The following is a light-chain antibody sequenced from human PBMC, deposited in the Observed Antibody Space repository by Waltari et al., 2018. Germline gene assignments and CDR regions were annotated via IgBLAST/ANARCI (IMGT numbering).Light chain of an antibody. V-gene: IGKV3-20*01. CDR3: QQYDSSPLT. CDR2: GAS. Sequence: VLTQSPGNLSLSPAERPALSCRATQRISDNYLAGYQQKPGQAPRLLIYGASIRATGIPDRFSGSGSGTDFTLTINRLEPEDFAVYYCQQYDSSPLTFGPGTTVD. J-gene: IGKJ3*01. CDR1: QRISDNY.